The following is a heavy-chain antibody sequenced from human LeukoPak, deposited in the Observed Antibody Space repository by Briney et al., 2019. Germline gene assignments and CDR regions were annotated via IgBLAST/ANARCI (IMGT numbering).Heavy chain of an antibody. D-gene: IGHD3-22*01. Sequence: SETLSLTCAGYGGSFSGYYWSWIRQPPGKGLEWIGEINHSGSANYNPSLKSRVTISVDTSKNQFSLKLSSVTAADTAVYYCARGIRITMIVVVISNWFDPWGQGTLVTVSS. CDR1: GGSFSGYY. J-gene: IGHJ5*02. CDR2: INHSGSA. CDR3: ARGIRITMIVVVISNWFDP. V-gene: IGHV4-34*01.